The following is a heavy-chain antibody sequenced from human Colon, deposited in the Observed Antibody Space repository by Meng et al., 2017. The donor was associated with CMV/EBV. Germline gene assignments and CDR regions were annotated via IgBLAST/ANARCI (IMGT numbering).Heavy chain of an antibody. CDR1: GFTFSTYW. CDR2: INSDDSST. CDR3: ARDRGGSYYGGFDY. D-gene: IGHD1-26*01. J-gene: IGHJ4*02. Sequence: GESLKISCVVSGFTFSTYWMHWVRQAPGKGLVWVSRINSDDSSTNYADSVKGRFTISRDNAKNTLYLQMNSLRAEDTAVYYCARDRGGSYYGGFDYWGQGTLVTVSS. V-gene: IGHV3-74*01.